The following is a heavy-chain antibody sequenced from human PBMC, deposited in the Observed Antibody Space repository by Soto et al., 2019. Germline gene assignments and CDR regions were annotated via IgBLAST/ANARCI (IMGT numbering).Heavy chain of an antibody. CDR2: INHSGST. D-gene: IGHD5-18*01. V-gene: IGHV4-34*01. CDR1: GGSFSGYY. Sequence: SETLSLTCAVYGGSFSGYYWSWIRQPPGKGLEWIGEINHSGSTNYNPSLKSRVTISVDTSKNQFSLKLSSVTAADTAVYYCAVEGRGYSYGPIEFWGPGTLVTVSS. J-gene: IGHJ4*01. CDR3: AVEGRGYSYGPIEF.